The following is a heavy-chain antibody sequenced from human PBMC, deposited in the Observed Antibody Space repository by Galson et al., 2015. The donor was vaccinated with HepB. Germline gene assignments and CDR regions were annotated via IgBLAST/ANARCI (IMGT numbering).Heavy chain of an antibody. V-gene: IGHV1-8*02. Sequence: SVKVSCKASGYTFTSYDINWVRQATGQGLEWVGWMNPNSGNTGYAQNFQGRFTMTRNTSISTAYMELSSLRSEDTAVYYCARSLAQAFTIFGVVTRAAGARNWFDPWGQGTLVTVSS. CDR1: GYTFTSYD. D-gene: IGHD3-3*01. CDR3: ARSLAQAFTIFGVVTRAAGARNWFDP. CDR2: MNPNSGNT. J-gene: IGHJ5*02.